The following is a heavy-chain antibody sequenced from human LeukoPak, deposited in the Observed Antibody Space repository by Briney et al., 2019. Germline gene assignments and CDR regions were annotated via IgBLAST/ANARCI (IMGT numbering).Heavy chain of an antibody. CDR1: GFTVSSNY. CDR2: IYSGGST. Sequence: PGGSLRLSCAASGFTVSSNYMSWVRQAPGKGLEWVSVIYSGGSTYYADSVKGRLTISRDNSKNTLYLQMNSLRAEDTAVYYCARDRPYYYDSSGYYPLDYWGQGTLVTVSS. V-gene: IGHV3-66*01. D-gene: IGHD3-22*01. J-gene: IGHJ4*02. CDR3: ARDRPYYYDSSGYYPLDY.